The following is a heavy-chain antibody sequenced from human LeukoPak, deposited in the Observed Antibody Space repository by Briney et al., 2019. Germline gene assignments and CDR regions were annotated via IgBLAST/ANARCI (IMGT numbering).Heavy chain of an antibody. CDR1: GYTFTGYY. V-gene: IGHV1-46*01. J-gene: IGHJ3*02. D-gene: IGHD1-14*01. Sequence: EASVKVSCKASGYTFTGYYMHWVRQAPGQGLEWMGIINPSGGSTSYAQKFQGRVTMTRDMSTSTVYMELSSLRSEDTAVYYCARDPARNVFDIWGQGTMVTVSS. CDR2: INPSGGST. CDR3: ARDPARNVFDI.